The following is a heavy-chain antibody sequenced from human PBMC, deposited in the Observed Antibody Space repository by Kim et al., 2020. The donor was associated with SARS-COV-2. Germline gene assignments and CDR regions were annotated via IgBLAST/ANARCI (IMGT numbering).Heavy chain of an antibody. V-gene: IGHV3-48*03. CDR1: GFTFSSYE. Sequence: GGSLRLSCAASGFTFSSYEMNWVRQAPGKGLEWVSYISSSGSTIYYADSVKGRFTISRDNAKNSLYLQMNSLRAEDTAVYYCARDQYSSGWDSWGQGTLVTVSS. D-gene: IGHD6-19*01. J-gene: IGHJ5*02. CDR2: ISSSGSTI. CDR3: ARDQYSSGWDS.